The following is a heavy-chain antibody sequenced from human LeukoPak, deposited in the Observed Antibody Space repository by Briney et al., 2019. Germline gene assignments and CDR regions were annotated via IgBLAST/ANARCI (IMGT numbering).Heavy chain of an antibody. D-gene: IGHD3-22*01. CDR3: ARAPSFGYGSSGYYRITLGFAHYGMDV. CDR2: ISSSGSTI. V-gene: IGHV3-11*01. Sequence: GGSLRLSCAASGFTFSDYYMSWIRQAPGKGLEWVSYISSSGSTIYYADSVKGRFTISRDNAKNSLYLQMNSLRAEDTAVYYCARAPSFGYGSSGYYRITLGFAHYGMDVWGQGTTVTVSS. J-gene: IGHJ6*02. CDR1: GFTFSDYY.